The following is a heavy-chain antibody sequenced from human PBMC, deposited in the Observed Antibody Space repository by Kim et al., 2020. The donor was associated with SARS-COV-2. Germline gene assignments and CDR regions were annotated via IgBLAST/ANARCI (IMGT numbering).Heavy chain of an antibody. D-gene: IGHD4-17*01. V-gene: IGHV4-31*03. CDR1: GNSFSSGYF. CDR3: ARGYGXXNNLSFDP. J-gene: IGHJ5*02. Sequence: SETLSLTCTVSGNSFSSGYFWTWIRQHPEKGLEWIGYISYSGNTYYSPSLQNRIXISLDRXKKSXXLSRRSVTAADTAVYYCARGYGXXNNLSFDPWXQGTLVTVSS. CDR2: ISYSGNT.